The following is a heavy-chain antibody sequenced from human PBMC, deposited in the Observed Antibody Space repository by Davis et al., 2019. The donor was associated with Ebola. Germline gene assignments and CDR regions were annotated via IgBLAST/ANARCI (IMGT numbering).Heavy chain of an antibody. Sequence: PSETLSLTCAISGDSVSSGGWNWIRQSPSRGLEWLRRTYYSSKWYKDYAVSVKSRITINLDTSKNQFSLQLNSVTPEDTALYYCTRGWLRGGMDVWGEGTTVTV. CDR3: TRGWLRGGMDV. CDR1: GDSVSSGG. V-gene: IGHV6-1*01. CDR2: TYYSSKWYK. J-gene: IGHJ6*02. D-gene: IGHD5-18*01.